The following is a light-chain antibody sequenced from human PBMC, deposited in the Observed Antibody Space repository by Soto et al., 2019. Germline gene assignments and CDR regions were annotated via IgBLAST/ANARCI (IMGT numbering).Light chain of an antibody. Sequence: QSALTQPRSVSGSPGQSVAISCTGTSSDVGAYDYVSWYQQHPGKAPKLMIYDVTKRPSGVPDRFSGSKSGNTASLTISGLQPEDESDYYCCSYVGSPYVFGTGTKLTVL. CDR3: CSYVGSPYV. CDR2: DVT. V-gene: IGLV2-11*01. J-gene: IGLJ1*01. CDR1: SSDVGAYDY.